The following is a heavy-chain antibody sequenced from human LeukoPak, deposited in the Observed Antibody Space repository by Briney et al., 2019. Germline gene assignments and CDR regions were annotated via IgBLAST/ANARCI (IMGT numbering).Heavy chain of an antibody. Sequence: PGGSLRLSCAASGFTFSSFEMNWVRQAPGKGLEWISYSNYIGSTIQYADSVKGRFTISRDNAKNSLFLQMNSLRVEDTAIYYCVRESYGGSSELDSWGQGTLVTVSS. CDR1: GFTFSSFE. CDR3: VRESYGGSSELDS. D-gene: IGHD4-23*01. CDR2: SNYIGSTI. V-gene: IGHV3-48*03. J-gene: IGHJ4*02.